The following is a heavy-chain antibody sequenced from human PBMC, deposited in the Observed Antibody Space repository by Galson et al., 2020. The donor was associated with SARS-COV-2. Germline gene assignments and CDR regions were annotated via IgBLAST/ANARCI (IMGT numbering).Heavy chain of an antibody. CDR3: AREGEGYAFDI. CDR1: GGSISSGSYY. J-gene: IGHJ3*02. D-gene: IGHD3-16*01. V-gene: IGHV4-61*02. Sequence: SETLSLTCTVSGGSISSGSYYWSWIRQPAGKGLEWIGRIYTSGSTNYNPSLKSRVTISVDTSKNQFSLKLSSVTAADTAVYYCAREGEGYAFDIWGQGTMVTVSS. CDR2: IYTSGST.